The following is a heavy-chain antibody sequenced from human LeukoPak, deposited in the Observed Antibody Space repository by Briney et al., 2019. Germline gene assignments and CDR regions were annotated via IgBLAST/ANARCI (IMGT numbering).Heavy chain of an antibody. CDR3: ARDRDIYGSGSYFDY. D-gene: IGHD3-10*01. V-gene: IGHV3-21*01. J-gene: IGHJ4*02. CDR1: GFTFSAYN. Sequence: GGSLRLSCAASGFTFSAYNMIWVRQAPGKGLEWVSSITGSSTYIYYTDSVKGRFTISRDNAKNTLYLQMNSLRAEDTAVYYCARDRDIYGSGSYFDYWGQGTLVTVSS. CDR2: ITGSSTYI.